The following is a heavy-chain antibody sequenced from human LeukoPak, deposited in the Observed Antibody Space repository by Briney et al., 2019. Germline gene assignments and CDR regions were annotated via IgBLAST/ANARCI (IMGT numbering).Heavy chain of an antibody. CDR2: IRSRSSYI. V-gene: IGHV3-21*01. J-gene: IGHJ2*01. D-gene: IGHD2-8*01. CDR1: GFTFSNYN. Sequence: GGSLRLSCAASGFTFSNYNMNWVRQAPGKGLEWVSSIRSRSSYIYYADSVKGRFTISRDNARNSLYLQMNSLRAEDTAVYYCASTKSGGWYFDLWGRGTLVTVSS. CDR3: ASTKSGGWYFDL.